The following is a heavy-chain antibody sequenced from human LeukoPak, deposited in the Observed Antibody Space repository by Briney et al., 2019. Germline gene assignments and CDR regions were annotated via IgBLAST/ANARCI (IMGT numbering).Heavy chain of an antibody. CDR1: GFTFSSYG. CDR2: ISYDGSNK. Sequence: PGGSLRLSCAASGFTFSSYGMHWVRQAPDKGLEWVAVISYDGSNKYYADSVKGRFTISRDNSKNTLYLQMNSLRAEDTAVYYCAKDAQLVAGTYFDYWGQGTLVTVSS. V-gene: IGHV3-30*18. D-gene: IGHD6-19*01. J-gene: IGHJ4*02. CDR3: AKDAQLVAGTYFDY.